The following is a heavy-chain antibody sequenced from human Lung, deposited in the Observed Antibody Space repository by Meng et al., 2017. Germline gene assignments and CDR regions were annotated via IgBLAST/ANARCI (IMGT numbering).Heavy chain of an antibody. CDR3: TNDRLNH. Sequence: VQLGESGGGLVPPGGSLRLSCAASGFTFTDHWIHWVRQGPGKGLVWVSRINRDGTKPTYADSVKGRFTISRDNAKNTLYLQMNNLRAEDTAFYYCTNDRLNHWGQGALVTVSS. J-gene: IGHJ1*01. CDR2: INRDGTKP. CDR1: GFTFTDHW. D-gene: IGHD1-1*01. V-gene: IGHV3-74*01.